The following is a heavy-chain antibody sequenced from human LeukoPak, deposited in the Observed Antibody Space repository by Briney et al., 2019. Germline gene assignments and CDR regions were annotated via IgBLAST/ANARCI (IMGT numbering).Heavy chain of an antibody. CDR2: MNPNSGNT. CDR1: GYTFTSYD. D-gene: IGHD6-19*01. CDR3: ASSYSSGWYGYWFDP. J-gene: IGHJ5*02. Sequence: GASVKVSCKASGYTFTSYDTNWVRQATGQGLEWMGWMNPNSGNTGYAQKFQGRDTMTRNTSISTAYMELSSLRSEDTAVYYCASSYSSGWYGYWFDPWGQGTLVTVSS. V-gene: IGHV1-8*01.